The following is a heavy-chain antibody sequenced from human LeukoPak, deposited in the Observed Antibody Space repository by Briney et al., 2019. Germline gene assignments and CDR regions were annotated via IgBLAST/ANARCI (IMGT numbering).Heavy chain of an antibody. V-gene: IGHV3-23*01. J-gene: IGHJ4*02. CDR2: ISGSAYST. CDR1: GFTFSSYA. CDR3: AKRAGPYDHSGYFFDY. D-gene: IGHD3-22*01. Sequence: PGGSLRLSCAASGFTFSSYAMSWVRQAPGKGLEWVSAISGSAYSTYYADSVKGRFTISRDNSKNTLYLQMNSLRAEDTAVYYCAKRAGPYDHSGYFFDYWGQGTLVTVSS.